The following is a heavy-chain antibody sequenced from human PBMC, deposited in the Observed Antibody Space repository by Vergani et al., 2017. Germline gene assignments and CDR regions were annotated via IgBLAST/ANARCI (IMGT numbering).Heavy chain of an antibody. CDR1: GYTLSRYS. J-gene: IGHJ3*02. Sequence: QVQLVQSGSELKKPGASVKVSCKASGYTLSRYSIYWVRQAPGQGLEWMGWINTNTGNPAYAQCFRGRFVFSLDTSVNTAYLQINNLKSDDTAVYYCAKVGRSEVAGTFGAFDSWGQGTMVTVSS. CDR3: AKVGRSEVAGTFGAFDS. V-gene: IGHV7-4-1*02. CDR2: INTNTGNP. D-gene: IGHD6-19*01.